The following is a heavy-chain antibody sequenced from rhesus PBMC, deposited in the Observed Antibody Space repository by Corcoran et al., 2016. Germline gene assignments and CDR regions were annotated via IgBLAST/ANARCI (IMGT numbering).Heavy chain of an antibody. V-gene: IGHV2S2*01. D-gene: IGHD5-42*01. CDR1: VFSLSTSGMR. CDR2: IDWNDDK. J-gene: IGHJ4*01. Sequence: QVPLKESGPALVKPTQTLTLTCTFSVFSLSTSGMRVSWIRQPPGKAMEWLACIDWNDDKNYSTTLKSRLTSAKDTSKQQVVLTMTNMDPVDTATSYCARSALRGIFDYWGQGVLVTVSS. CDR3: ARSALRGIFDY.